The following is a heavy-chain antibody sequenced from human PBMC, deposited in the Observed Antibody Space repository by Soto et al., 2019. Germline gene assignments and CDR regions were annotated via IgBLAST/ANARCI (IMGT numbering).Heavy chain of an antibody. CDR1: GFTFSNAW. D-gene: IGHD2-2*01. V-gene: IGHV3-15*07. CDR3: RAAAY. Sequence: EVQLVESGGGLVRPGGSLRLSCAGSGFTFSNAWMNWVRQAPGKGLEWVGRIKSKTTGGTTDYAAPVKGRFSISRDDSKNTVYLQMNSLKTEVTAVYYCRAAAYWGQGTLVIVSS. J-gene: IGHJ4*02. CDR2: IKSKTTGGTT.